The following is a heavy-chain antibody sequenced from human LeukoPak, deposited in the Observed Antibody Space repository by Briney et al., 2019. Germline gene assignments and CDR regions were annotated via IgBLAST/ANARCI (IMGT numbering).Heavy chain of an antibody. CDR3: ARGGYYDFWSGYQFDY. Sequence: KPSETLSLTCTVSGGSISSYYWSWIRQPPGKGLEWIGYIYYSGSTNYNPSLKSRVTISVDTSKNQFSLKLSSVTAADTAVYYRARGGYYDFWSGYQFDYWGQGTLVTVSS. J-gene: IGHJ4*02. V-gene: IGHV4-59*01. D-gene: IGHD3-3*01. CDR1: GGSISSYY. CDR2: IYYSGST.